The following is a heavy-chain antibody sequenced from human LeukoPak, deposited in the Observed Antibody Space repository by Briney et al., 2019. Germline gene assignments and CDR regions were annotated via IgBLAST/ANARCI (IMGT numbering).Heavy chain of an antibody. CDR1: GFTFSSYA. D-gene: IGHD1-7*01. J-gene: IGHJ5*02. Sequence: GSLRLSCAASGFTFSSYAMSWVRQPPGKGLEWIGYIYYSGSTNYNPSLKSRVTISVDTSKNQFSLKLSSVTAADTAVYYCARAPWNYNWFDPWGQGTLVTVSS. CDR2: IYYSGST. CDR3: ARAPWNYNWFDP. V-gene: IGHV4-59*01.